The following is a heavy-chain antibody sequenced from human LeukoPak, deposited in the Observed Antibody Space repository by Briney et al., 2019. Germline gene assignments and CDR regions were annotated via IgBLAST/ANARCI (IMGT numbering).Heavy chain of an antibody. D-gene: IGHD3-10*01. V-gene: IGHV4-30-2*01. Sequence: SQTLSLTCAVSGGSISSGGYSWSWIRQPPGKGLEWIGYIYHSGSTYYNPSLKSRVTISVDRSKNQFSLKLSSVTAADTAVYYCARASFMVRGVIPYYFDYWGRGTLVTVSS. CDR3: ARASFMVRGVIPYYFDY. CDR2: IYHSGST. J-gene: IGHJ4*02. CDR1: GGSISSGGYS.